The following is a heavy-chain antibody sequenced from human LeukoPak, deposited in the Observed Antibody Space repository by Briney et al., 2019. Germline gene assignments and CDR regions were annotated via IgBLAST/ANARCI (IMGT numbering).Heavy chain of an antibody. D-gene: IGHD3-22*01. CDR2: FDPEDGET. CDR3: ATALLKYDSSGYYFANFDY. J-gene: IGHJ4*02. V-gene: IGHV1-24*01. CDR1: GGTFSSYA. Sequence: ASVKVSCKASGGTFSSYAISWVRQAPGKGLEWMGGFDPEDGETIYAQKFQGRVTMTEDTSTDTAYMELSSLRSEDTAVYYCATALLKYDSSGYYFANFDYWGQGTLVTVSS.